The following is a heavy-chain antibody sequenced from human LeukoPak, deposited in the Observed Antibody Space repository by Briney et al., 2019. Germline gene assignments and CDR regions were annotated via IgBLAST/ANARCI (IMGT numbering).Heavy chain of an antibody. CDR3: ATLPTYYYDSSGYPRVYYYYYMDV. CDR1: GGSISSSSYY. Sequence: SETLSLTCTVSGGSISSSSYYWGWIRQPPGKGLEWIGSIYYSGSTYYNPSLKSRVTISVDTSKNQFSLKLSSVTAADTAVYYCATLPTYYYDSSGYPRVYYYYYMDVWGKGTTVTVSS. CDR2: IYYSGST. V-gene: IGHV4-39*07. D-gene: IGHD3-22*01. J-gene: IGHJ6*03.